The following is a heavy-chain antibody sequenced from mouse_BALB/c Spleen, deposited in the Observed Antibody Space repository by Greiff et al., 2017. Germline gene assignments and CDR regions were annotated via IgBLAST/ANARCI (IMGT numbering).Heavy chain of an antibody. Sequence: VKLVESGPGLVAPSQSLSITCTVSGFSLTSYGVHWVRQPPGKGLEWLGVIWAGGSTNYNSALMSRLSISKDNSKSQVFLKMNSLQTDDTAMYYCARVLGYGSHTRSSFWGRGTLVTVST. D-gene: IGHD2-10*02. CDR3: ARVLGYGSHTRSSF. CDR2: IWAGGST. J-gene: IGHJ3*01. CDR1: GFSLTSYG. V-gene: IGHV2-9*02.